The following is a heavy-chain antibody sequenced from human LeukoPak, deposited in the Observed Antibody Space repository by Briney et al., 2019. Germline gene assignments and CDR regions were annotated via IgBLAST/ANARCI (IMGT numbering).Heavy chain of an antibody. J-gene: IGHJ6*03. CDR1: GFTFSSYA. CDR2: ISGSGGST. CDR3: ARERATIDYYYYYMDV. V-gene: IGHV3-23*01. D-gene: IGHD5-12*01. Sequence: GGSLRLSCGASGFTFSSYAMSWVRQAPGKGLEWVSVISGSGGSTYYADSVRGRFTLSRDNSKNTLYLQMNSLRAEDTAVYYCARERATIDYYYYYMDVWGKGTTVTVSS.